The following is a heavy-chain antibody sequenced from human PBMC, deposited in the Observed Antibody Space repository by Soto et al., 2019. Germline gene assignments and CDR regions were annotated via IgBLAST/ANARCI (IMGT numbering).Heavy chain of an antibody. Sequence: GGSLRLSCAASGFTFSSYAMSWVRQAPGKGLEWVSAISGSGGSTYYADSVKGRFTISRDNSKNTLYLQMNSLRAEDTAVYYCARGVYPFWSGHPKGLDYWGQGTVVTVSS. D-gene: IGHD3-3*01. V-gene: IGHV3-23*01. J-gene: IGHJ4*02. CDR2: ISGSGGST. CDR1: GFTFSSYA. CDR3: ARGVYPFWSGHPKGLDY.